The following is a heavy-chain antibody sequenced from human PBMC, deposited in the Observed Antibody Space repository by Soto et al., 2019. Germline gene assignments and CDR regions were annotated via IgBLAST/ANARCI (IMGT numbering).Heavy chain of an antibody. CDR3: ARARSSYYYYYMDV. J-gene: IGHJ6*03. CDR2: ISSSSSTI. V-gene: IGHV3-48*01. Sequence: GGSLRLSCAASGFTFSSYSMNWVRQAPGKGLEWVSYISSSSSTIYYADSVKGRFTISRDNAKNSLYLQMNSLRAEDTAVYYCARARSSYYYYYMDVWGKGTTVTVSS. CDR1: GFTFSSYS.